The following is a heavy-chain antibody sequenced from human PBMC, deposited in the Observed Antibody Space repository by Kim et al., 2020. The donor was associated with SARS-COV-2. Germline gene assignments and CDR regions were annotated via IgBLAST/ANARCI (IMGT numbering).Heavy chain of an antibody. J-gene: IGHJ4*02. CDR2: VYHGGST. Sequence: SETLSLTCGVSGASISSSNWWTWVRQPPGKGLEWIGEVYHGGSTNYNASLKSRVTISADRSKNYFSLNLSFVTAADTAVYFCARVSVTGTSLDFWGQG. V-gene: IGHV4-4*02. CDR1: GASISSSNW. D-gene: IGHD6-19*01. CDR3: ARVSVTGTSLDF.